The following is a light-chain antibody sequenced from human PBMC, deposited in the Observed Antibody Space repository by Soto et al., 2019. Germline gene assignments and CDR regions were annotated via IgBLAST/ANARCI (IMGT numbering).Light chain of an antibody. CDR1: QSVSSNS. V-gene: IGKV3-20*01. CDR3: QQFGGSPPSWT. Sequence: ESVLTQSPGTLSLSPGERATLSCRASQSVSSNSLAWYQQKPGQAPRLLIYGAPSRATGTPDRFRGSGSGTDFTLTISRLEPEDFAVYYCQQFGGSPPSWTFGQGTKVEI. J-gene: IGKJ1*01. CDR2: GAP.